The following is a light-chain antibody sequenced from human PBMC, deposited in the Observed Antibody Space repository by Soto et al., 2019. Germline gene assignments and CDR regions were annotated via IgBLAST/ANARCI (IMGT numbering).Light chain of an antibody. V-gene: IGKV3D-20*02. CDR3: QQFRNWPWT. CDR2: DAS. J-gene: IGKJ1*01. Sequence: EIVLTQSPGTLSLSPGESATLSCRASQSVSSSYLARYQQKPGQAPRLLIYDASNRATGIPARVSGSGSGTDFTLTISSREPEDFAVDYCQQFRNWPWTVGQGTKVDIK. CDR1: QSVSSSY.